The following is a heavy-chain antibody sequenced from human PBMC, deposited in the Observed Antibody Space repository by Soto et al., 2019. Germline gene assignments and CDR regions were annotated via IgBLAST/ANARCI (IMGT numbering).Heavy chain of an antibody. CDR2: IIPILGIA. D-gene: IGHD2-2*02. CDR1: GGTFSSYT. Sequence: SVNVSCKASGGTFSSYTISWVRQAPGQGLEWMGRIIPILGIANYAQKFQGRVMITADKSTSTAYMELSSLRSEDTAVYYCARAPYCSGTSCYSHVISGNYYYYMDVWGKGTTVTVSS. J-gene: IGHJ6*03. V-gene: IGHV1-69*02. CDR3: ARAPYCSGTSCYSHVISGNYYYYMDV.